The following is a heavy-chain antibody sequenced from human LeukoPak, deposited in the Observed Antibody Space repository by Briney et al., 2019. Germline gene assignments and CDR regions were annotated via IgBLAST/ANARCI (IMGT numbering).Heavy chain of an antibody. D-gene: IGHD3-16*01. J-gene: IGHJ5*02. Sequence: PSETLSLTCAVYGGSFSGYYWSWIRQPPGKGLEWIGEINHSGSTNYNPSLESRVTISVDTSKNQFSLKLSSVTAADTAVYYCARHYGPWGQGTLVTVSS. CDR1: GGSFSGYY. CDR3: ARHYGP. V-gene: IGHV4-34*01. CDR2: INHSGST.